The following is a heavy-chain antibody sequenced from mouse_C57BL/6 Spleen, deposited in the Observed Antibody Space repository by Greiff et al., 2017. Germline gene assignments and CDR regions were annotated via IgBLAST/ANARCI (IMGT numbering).Heavy chain of an antibody. CDR1: GFNIKDYY. CDR2: IDPEYGDT. J-gene: IGHJ3*01. Sequence: EVQLQESGAELVRPGASVKLSCTASGFNIKDYYMHWVKQRPEQGLEWIGRIDPEYGDTEYTPKFQGKATMTADTSSNTAYRQLSSLTSEDTAVYYCTEGYDYDVGFAYWGQGTLVTVSA. V-gene: IGHV14-1*01. D-gene: IGHD2-4*01. CDR3: TEGYDYDVGFAY.